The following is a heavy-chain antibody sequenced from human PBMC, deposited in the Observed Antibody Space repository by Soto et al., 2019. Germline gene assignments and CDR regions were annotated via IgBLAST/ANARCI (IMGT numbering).Heavy chain of an antibody. D-gene: IGHD3-10*01. Sequence: PSETLCLTCAVYGGSFSGYYWSWIRQPPGKGLEWIGEINHSGSTNYNPSLKSRVTISVDTSENQFSLKLSSVTAADTAVYYCARTHYYGSGSYFFHWFDSWGQGTLVTVSS. CDR2: INHSGST. V-gene: IGHV4-34*01. CDR1: GGSFSGYY. CDR3: ARTHYYGSGSYFFHWFDS. J-gene: IGHJ5*01.